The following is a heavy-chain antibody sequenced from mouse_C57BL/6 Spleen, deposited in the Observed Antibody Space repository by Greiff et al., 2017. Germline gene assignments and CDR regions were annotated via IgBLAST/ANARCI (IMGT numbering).Heavy chain of an antibody. V-gene: IGHV2-2*01. CDR3: ASTIVTPLDY. D-gene: IGHD2-5*01. Sequence: QVQLQQSGPGLVQPSQSLSITCTVSGFSLTSYGVHWVRQSPGKGLEWLGVIWSGGSTDYNAAFISRLSISKDNSKSQVFFKMNSLQADDTAIYYCASTIVTPLDYWGQGTTLTVSS. CDR2: IWSGGST. J-gene: IGHJ2*01. CDR1: GFSLTSYG.